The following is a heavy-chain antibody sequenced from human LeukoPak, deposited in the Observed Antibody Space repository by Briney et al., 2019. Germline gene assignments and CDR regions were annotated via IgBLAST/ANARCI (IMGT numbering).Heavy chain of an antibody. D-gene: IGHD3-22*01. CDR2: IKSKTNGETT. V-gene: IGHV3-15*01. CDR3: TTVGLSGYYDGNGYYYFDY. J-gene: IGHJ4*02. CDR1: GFAFTKAW. Sequence: PGGSLRLSCAASGFAFTKAWMSWVRQAPGKGLEWVGRIKSKTNGETTDYAAPVRGRFTISRDDSKNTVYLQMNSLKTEDTAVYYCTTVGLSGYYDGNGYYYFDYWGQGSLVTVSS.